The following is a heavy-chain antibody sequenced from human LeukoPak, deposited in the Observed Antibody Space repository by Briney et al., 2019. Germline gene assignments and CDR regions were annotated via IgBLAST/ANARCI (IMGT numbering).Heavy chain of an antibody. J-gene: IGHJ4*02. CDR1: GYSFTSYW. D-gene: IGHD3-22*01. CDR3: ARHVSYYYDSSGYYPPIDY. CDR2: IYPGDSDT. Sequence: GESLKISCKGSGYSFTSYWIGWVRQMPGKGPEWMGIIYPGDSDTRYSPSFQGQVTISADKSISTAYLQWSSLKASDTAMYYCARHVSYYYDSSGYYPPIDYWGQGTLVTVSS. V-gene: IGHV5-51*01.